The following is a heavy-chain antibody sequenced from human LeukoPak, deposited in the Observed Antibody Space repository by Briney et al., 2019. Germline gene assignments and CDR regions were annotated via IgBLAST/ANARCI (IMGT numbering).Heavy chain of an antibody. Sequence: GGSLRLSCAASGFTLSSYWMHWVRQAPGKGLVWVSRISSDGSSTSYADSVKDRFTISRDNAKNTLYLQINSLSAEDTAVYYCARARLGYGDTVDSWGQGTLVTVSS. V-gene: IGHV3-74*01. CDR1: GFTLSSYW. CDR2: ISSDGSST. J-gene: IGHJ4*02. D-gene: IGHD4-17*01. CDR3: ARARLGYGDTVDS.